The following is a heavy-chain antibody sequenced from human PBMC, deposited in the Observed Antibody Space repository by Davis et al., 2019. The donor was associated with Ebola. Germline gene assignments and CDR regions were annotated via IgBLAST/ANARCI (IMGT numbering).Heavy chain of an antibody. J-gene: IGHJ6*02. CDR2: INPHHGNT. CDR1: GGTFSSYT. V-gene: IGHV1-18*01. D-gene: IGHD5-12*01. CDR3: ARDFVGIRWLRFSYYGMDV. Sequence: ASVKVSCKASGGTFSSYTISWVRQAPGQGLEWMGWINPHHGNTNYAQTVQGRVIITSDTATTTAYMEVGSLRSDDTAVYYCARDFVGIRWLRFSYYGMDVWGQGTTVTVSS.